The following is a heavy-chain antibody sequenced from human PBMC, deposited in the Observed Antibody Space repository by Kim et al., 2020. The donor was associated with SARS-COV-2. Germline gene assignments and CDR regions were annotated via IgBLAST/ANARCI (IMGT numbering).Heavy chain of an antibody. CDR2: ISYDGSNK. Sequence: GSLRLSCAASGFTFSSYGMHWVRQAPGKGLEWVAVISYDGSNKYYADSVKGRFTISRDNSKNTLYLQMNSLRAEDTAVYYCAKDLYDSSGYFDYWGQGTLVTVSS. V-gene: IGHV3-30*18. J-gene: IGHJ4*02. CDR1: GFTFSSYG. CDR3: AKDLYDSSGYFDY. D-gene: IGHD3-22*01.